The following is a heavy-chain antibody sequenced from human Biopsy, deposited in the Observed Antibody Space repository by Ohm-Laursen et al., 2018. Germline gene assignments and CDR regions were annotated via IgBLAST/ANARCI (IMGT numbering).Heavy chain of an antibody. CDR3: ATTTMDTSGWYGNYFDS. CDR1: SGSISSYY. V-gene: IGHV4-59*08. J-gene: IGHJ4*02. CDR2: ISYSGNT. D-gene: IGHD6-19*01. Sequence: SETPSLTCTVSSGSISSYYWSWIRQPPGKGLEWIGYISYSGNTNYNPSLKSRVTMSVDTSKNQFSLKVYSVTAADTAIYYCATTTMDTSGWYGNYFDSWGQGALVTVSS.